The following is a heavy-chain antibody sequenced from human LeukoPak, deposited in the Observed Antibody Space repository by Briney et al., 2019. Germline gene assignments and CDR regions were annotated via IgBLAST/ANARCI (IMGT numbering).Heavy chain of an antibody. Sequence: SETLSLTCTFSGGSISSYYWSWIRQPAGKRLEWIGRIYTSGSTNYNPSLKSRVTMSVDTSKNQFSLKLSSVTAADTAVYYCARSEQLRYFDRGAFDYWGQGTLVTVSS. J-gene: IGHJ4*02. CDR3: ARSEQLRYFDRGAFDY. D-gene: IGHD3-9*01. CDR1: GGSISSYY. CDR2: IYTSGST. V-gene: IGHV4-4*07.